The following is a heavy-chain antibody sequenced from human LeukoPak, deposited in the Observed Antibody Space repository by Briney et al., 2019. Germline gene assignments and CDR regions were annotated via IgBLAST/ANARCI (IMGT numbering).Heavy chain of an antibody. CDR1: GFTFSSYA. Sequence: QPGGSLRLSCAASGFTFSSYAMHWVRQAPGKGLEWVAVVSYDGSNEYYADSVKGRFTISRDNSKNTLYLQMNSLRAEDTAVYYCARDFVLRYFDWLLFLDYWGQGTLVTVSS. CDR3: ARDFVLRYFDWLLFLDY. V-gene: IGHV3-30-3*01. J-gene: IGHJ4*02. CDR2: VSYDGSNE. D-gene: IGHD3-9*01.